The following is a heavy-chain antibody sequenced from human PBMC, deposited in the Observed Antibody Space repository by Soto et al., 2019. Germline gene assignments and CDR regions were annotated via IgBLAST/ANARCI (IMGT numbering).Heavy chain of an antibody. J-gene: IGHJ4*02. CDR3: PRAGDYGDYYFDY. V-gene: IGHV3-53*04. CDR1: GFTVSSNY. CDR2: IYSGGST. D-gene: IGHD4-17*01. Sequence: EVQLVESGGGLVQPGGSLRLSCAASGFTVSSNYMSWVRQAPGKGLEWVSVIYSGGSTYYADSVKGRFTISRHNSKNTLYLQMNSLRAEDTAVYYCPRAGDYGDYYFDYWGQGTLVTVSS.